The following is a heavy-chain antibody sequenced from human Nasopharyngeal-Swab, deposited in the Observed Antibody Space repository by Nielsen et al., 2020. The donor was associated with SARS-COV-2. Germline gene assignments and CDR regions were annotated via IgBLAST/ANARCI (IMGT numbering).Heavy chain of an antibody. CDR3: TTGRGYSYGYYYYYMDV. D-gene: IGHD5-18*01. CDR1: GFTFSNAW. CDR2: IKSKTDGGTT. J-gene: IGHJ6*03. Sequence: GGSLRLSCAASGFTFSNAWMSWVRQAPGKGLEWVGRIKSKTDGGTTDYAAPVKGRFTISRDDSKNTLYLQMNGLKTEDTAVYYCTTGRGYSYGYYYYYMDVWGKGTTVTVSS. V-gene: IGHV3-15*01.